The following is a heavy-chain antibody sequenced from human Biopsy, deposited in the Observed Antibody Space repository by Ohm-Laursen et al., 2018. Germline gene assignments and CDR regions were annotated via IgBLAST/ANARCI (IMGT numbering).Heavy chain of an antibody. CDR3: ARGSNEYGGLYFPH. J-gene: IGHJ1*01. CDR2: ISHTGYT. Sequence: TLSLTCTVSGGSFTGHYWTWIRQPPGKGLVWIGHISHTGYTSYKSSLKSRVTISLDTSRKHFSLRLTSLAAADTAVYYCARGSNEYGGLYFPHWGQGTLVTVSS. CDR1: GGSFTGHY. D-gene: IGHD4-23*01. V-gene: IGHV4-59*11.